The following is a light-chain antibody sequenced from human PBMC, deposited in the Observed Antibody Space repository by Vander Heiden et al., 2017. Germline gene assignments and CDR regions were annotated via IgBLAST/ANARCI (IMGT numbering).Light chain of an antibody. CDR3: QSYDSSSHWV. CDR2: EDH. Sequence: NFMLTQPHSVSESPEKTVTISCTRSSGSIASNYVQWYQQRPVSSPTTVIYEDHQRPSGVPDRFSGSIDSSSNSASLTISGLKTEDEADYYCQSYDSSSHWVFGGGTKLTVL. CDR1: SGSIASNY. V-gene: IGLV6-57*01. J-gene: IGLJ3*02.